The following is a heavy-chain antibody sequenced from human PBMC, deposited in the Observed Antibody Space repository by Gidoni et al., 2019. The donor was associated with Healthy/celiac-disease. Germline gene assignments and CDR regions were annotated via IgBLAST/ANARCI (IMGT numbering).Heavy chain of an antibody. J-gene: IGHJ4*02. Sequence: EVQLVESGGGLVQPGRSLRLSCTASGFTFVDYAMSWFRQAPGKGLEWVGFIRSKAYGGTTEYAASVKGRFTISRDDSKSIAYLQMNSLKTEDTAVYYCTRDLGKYSSSWYADYWGQGTLVTVSS. D-gene: IGHD6-13*01. CDR1: GFTFVDYA. CDR2: IRSKAYGGTT. CDR3: TRDLGKYSSSWYADY. V-gene: IGHV3-49*03.